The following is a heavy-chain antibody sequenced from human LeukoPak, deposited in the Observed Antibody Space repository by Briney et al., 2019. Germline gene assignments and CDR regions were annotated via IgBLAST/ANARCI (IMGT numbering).Heavy chain of an antibody. Sequence: GGSLRLSCAASGFTFRSYGMHWVRQAPGKGLEWVASIRSDGSDKKYADSVKGQFTISRDNSKSTLNLQMNSLRPEDTAVYYCAKSQVAGWYDFDYWGQGTLVIVSS. D-gene: IGHD6-19*01. V-gene: IGHV3-30*02. CDR1: GFTFRSYG. J-gene: IGHJ4*02. CDR2: IRSDGSDK. CDR3: AKSQVAGWYDFDY.